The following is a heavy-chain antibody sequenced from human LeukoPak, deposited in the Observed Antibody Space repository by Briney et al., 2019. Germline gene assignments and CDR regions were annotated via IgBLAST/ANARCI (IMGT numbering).Heavy chain of an antibody. CDR3: ARSAAGTPDYYYYGMDV. CDR2: IYPGDSDT. Sequence: GESLKISFKGSGYSFTSYWIGWVRQMPGKGLEGMGIIYPGDSDTRYSPSFQGQVTISADKPISTAYLQWSSLKASDTAMYYCARSAAGTPDYYYYGMDVWGQGTTVTVSS. V-gene: IGHV5-51*04. J-gene: IGHJ6*02. CDR1: GYSFTSYW. D-gene: IGHD6-13*01.